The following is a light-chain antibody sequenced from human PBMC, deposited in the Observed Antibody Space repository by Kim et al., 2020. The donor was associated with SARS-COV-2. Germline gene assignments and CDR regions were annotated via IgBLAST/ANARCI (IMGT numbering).Light chain of an antibody. V-gene: IGKV1-39*01. CDR2: TAS. CDR1: QDISRY. J-gene: IGKJ1*01. Sequence: DIQMTQSPSSLSASVGYRVTITCRASQDISRYLNWYQQKPGKAPKLLIYTASSLQSGVPSRFTGSGSETDFTLTITSLQPEDFATYYCQQTSSAPRTFGQGTKVDIK. CDR3: QQTSSAPRT.